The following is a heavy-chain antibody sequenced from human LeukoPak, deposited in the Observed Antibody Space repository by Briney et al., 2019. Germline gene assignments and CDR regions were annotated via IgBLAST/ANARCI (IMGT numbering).Heavy chain of an antibody. J-gene: IGHJ4*02. CDR2: IYSGGST. CDR3: ARGVRYYDSSGYPILY. CDR1: GFTVSSNY. Sequence: GGSLRLSCAASGFTVSSNYMSWVRQAPGKGLEWVSVIYSGGSTYYADSVKGRFTISRHNSKNTLYLQMNSLRAEDTAVYYCARGVRYYDSSGYPILYWGQGTLVTVPS. D-gene: IGHD3-22*01. V-gene: IGHV3-53*04.